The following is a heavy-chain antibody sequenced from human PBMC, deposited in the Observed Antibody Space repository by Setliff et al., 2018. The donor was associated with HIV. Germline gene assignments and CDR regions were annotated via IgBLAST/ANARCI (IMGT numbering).Heavy chain of an antibody. D-gene: IGHD1-26*01. CDR1: GYNFGVYW. CDR2: INSDGSGT. V-gene: IGHV3-74*01. J-gene: IGHJ3*02. Sequence: GGSLRLSCAASGYNFGVYWMHWVRQVPGKGQVWVSHINSDGSGTKYADSVKGRFTMSRDNAKNTLYLQMNSLRAEDTALYFCARDRGRPDSFDIWGQGTMVTVSS. CDR3: ARDRGRPDSFDI.